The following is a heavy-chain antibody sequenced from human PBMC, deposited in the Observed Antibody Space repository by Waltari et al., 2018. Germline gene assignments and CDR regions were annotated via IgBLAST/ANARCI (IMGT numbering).Heavy chain of an antibody. D-gene: IGHD3-3*01. J-gene: IGHJ5*02. CDR2: IIPIVGTA. V-gene: IGHV1-69*05. CDR1: GGTFSSYA. CDR3: ARDTIFGVVNGIWFDP. Sequence: QVQLVQSGAEVKKPGSSVKVSCKASGGTFSSYAISWVRQAPGQGLEWMGGIIPIVGTANYAQEFQGRVTITTDESTSTAYMELSSLRSEDTAVYYCARDTIFGVVNGIWFDPWGQGTLVTVSS.